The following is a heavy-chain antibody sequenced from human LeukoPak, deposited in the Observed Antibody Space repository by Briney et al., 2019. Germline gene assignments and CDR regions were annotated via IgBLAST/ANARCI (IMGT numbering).Heavy chain of an antibody. D-gene: IGHD2-2*01. J-gene: IGHJ4*02. V-gene: IGHV3-23*01. CDR2: ISGSGGNT. Sequence: GGSLRLSCAASGFTFSSYAMSWVRQAPGKGLEWVSGISGSGGNTYYAGTVKGRFTISRDNSKNTLYLQMNSLRAEDTAVYYCAKDQGYCSTTNCYLDYWGQGTLVTVSS. CDR1: GFTFSSYA. CDR3: AKDQGYCSTTNCYLDY.